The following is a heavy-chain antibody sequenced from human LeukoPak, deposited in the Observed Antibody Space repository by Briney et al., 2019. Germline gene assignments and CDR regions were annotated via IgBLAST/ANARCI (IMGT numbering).Heavy chain of an antibody. CDR3: ARVRAVAGIRYWYFDL. D-gene: IGHD6-19*01. Sequence: GGSLRLSCAASGFTVSSNYMSWVRQAPGKGLEWVSVIYSGGSTYYADSVKGRFTISRDNSKNTLYLQMNSLRAEDTAVYYCARVRAVAGIRYWYFDLWGRGTLATVSS. V-gene: IGHV3-53*01. J-gene: IGHJ2*01. CDR1: GFTVSSNY. CDR2: IYSGGST.